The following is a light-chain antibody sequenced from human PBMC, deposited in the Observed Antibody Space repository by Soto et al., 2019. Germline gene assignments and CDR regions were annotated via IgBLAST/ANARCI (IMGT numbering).Light chain of an antibody. CDR1: QDISDS. Sequence: DIQMTQSPSSLSASVGDRVTITCQASQDISDSLNWYQHKSGKAPSLLIYEASKLETGVPSRFSGSGSGTDFTLTISSLQPEDIATYYCQQYHNGPMYTFARGTKLEI. V-gene: IGKV1-33*01. CDR3: QQYHNGPMYT. CDR2: EAS. J-gene: IGKJ2*01.